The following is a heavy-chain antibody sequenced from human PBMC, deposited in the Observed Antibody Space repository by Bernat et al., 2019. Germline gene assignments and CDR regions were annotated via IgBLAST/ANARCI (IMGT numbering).Heavy chain of an antibody. CDR1: GFTVSAHH. J-gene: IGHJ3*01. CDR3: ARGPAFDF. V-gene: IGHV3-66*01. CDR2: LYSVYTT. Sequence: EVQLVESGGGLVQSGGSLRLSCAASGFTVSAHHMSWVRQAPGKGLVWVSVLYSVYTTDYADSVKGRFVISRDNSKNTLYLQMNSVRADDTAVYFCARGPAFDFWGQGTMITVSS.